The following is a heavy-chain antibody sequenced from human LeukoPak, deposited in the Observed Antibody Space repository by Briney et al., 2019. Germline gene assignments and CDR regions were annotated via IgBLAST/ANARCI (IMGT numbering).Heavy chain of an antibody. CDR1: GFTFDDYA. CDR3: AKGLYGSESEGAFDI. V-gene: IGHV3-9*01. J-gene: IGHJ3*02. D-gene: IGHD3-10*01. CDR2: ISWNSGSI. Sequence: PGRSLRLSCAASGFTFDDYAMHWVRQAPGKGLEWVSGISWNSGSIGYADSVKGRFTISRDNAKNSLYLQMNSLRAEDTALYYCAKGLYGSESEGAFDIGGQGTMVTVSS.